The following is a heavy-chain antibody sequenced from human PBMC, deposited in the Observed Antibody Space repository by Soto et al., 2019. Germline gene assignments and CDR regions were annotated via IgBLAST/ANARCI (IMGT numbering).Heavy chain of an antibody. CDR2: ISGSGGRT. J-gene: IGHJ6*02. CDR3: VPYYDFWSGYWNCMDV. V-gene: IGHV3-23*01. D-gene: IGHD3-3*01. CDR1: GFTFSSYA. Sequence: GGSLSLSCAASGFTFSSYAMSWVRQAPGKGLEWVSAISGSGGRTYYADSVKGRFTISRDNSKNTLYLQMNRLRAEDTAVYFCVPYYDFWSGYWNCMDVWGQGTTVTVSS.